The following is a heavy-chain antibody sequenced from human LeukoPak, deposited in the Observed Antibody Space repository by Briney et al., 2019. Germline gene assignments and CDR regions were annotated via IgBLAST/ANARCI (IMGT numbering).Heavy chain of an antibody. CDR3: ARAGGYCGRISCPYYFDY. CDR1: GYTFTVYY. J-gene: IGHJ4*02. D-gene: IGHD2-15*01. Sequence: GASVKVSCKASGYTFTVYYIHWVRQAPAQGLEWMGWMNPNSGNTGYAQKFQGRVTMTRNTSISTAYMELSSLRSEDTAVYYCARAGGYCGRISCPYYFDYWGQGSLVAVSS. V-gene: IGHV1-8*02. CDR2: MNPNSGNT.